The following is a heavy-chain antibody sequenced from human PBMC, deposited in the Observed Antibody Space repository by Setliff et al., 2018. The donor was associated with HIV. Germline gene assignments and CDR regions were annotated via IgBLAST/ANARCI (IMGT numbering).Heavy chain of an antibody. CDR1: GGSFSGYY. Sequence: SETLSLTCAVYGGSFSGYYWSWIRQPPGTGLEWIGEINHSGSTNYSPSLKSRFTVSVGTSKNQFSLQVKSMTRADTAVYYCVIRRKFDRLMRAGPFDDWGQGTLVTVSS. CDR2: INHSGST. V-gene: IGHV4-34*01. J-gene: IGHJ4*02. CDR3: VIRRKFDRLMRAGPFDD. D-gene: IGHD3-9*01.